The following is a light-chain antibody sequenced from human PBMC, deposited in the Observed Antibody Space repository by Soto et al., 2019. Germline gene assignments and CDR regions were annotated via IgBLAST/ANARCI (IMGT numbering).Light chain of an antibody. CDR3: QQWYSTPLT. CDR2: AAS. J-gene: IGKJ3*01. Sequence: DIQMTQSPSSLSASVGDRVTITCRASQSISSYLNWYQQKPGKAPKLLIYAASSLQSGVPSRFTGSGSESDFSLTISSLQPEEFATYYFQQWYSTPLTFGPGTKVDIK. CDR1: QSISSY. V-gene: IGKV1-39*01.